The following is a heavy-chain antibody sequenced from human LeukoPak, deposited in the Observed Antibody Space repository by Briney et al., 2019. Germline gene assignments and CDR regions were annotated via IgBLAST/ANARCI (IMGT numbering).Heavy chain of an antibody. CDR3: AKEDYYDSSGSNVDY. CDR2: ISGSGSST. Sequence: QSGGSLRLSCAASGFTFSSYAMSWVRQAPGKGLEWVSAISGSGSSTYYADSVKGRFTLSRDNSKNTLYLQMNSLRAEDTAVYYCAKEDYYDSSGSNVDYWGQGTLVTVSS. V-gene: IGHV3-23*01. CDR1: GFTFSSYA. J-gene: IGHJ4*02. D-gene: IGHD3-22*01.